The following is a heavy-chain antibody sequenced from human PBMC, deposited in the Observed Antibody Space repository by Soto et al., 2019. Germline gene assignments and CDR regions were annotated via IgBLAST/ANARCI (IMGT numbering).Heavy chain of an antibody. Sequence: ASVKVSCKASGDTYTSYYIHWVRQAPGQGLGWMGTFNPSGGGTFYAQKFQGRVTITADKSTSTAYMELSSLRSEDTAVYYCARDCSSTSCHYHYYGMDVWGQGTTVTVSS. D-gene: IGHD2-2*01. V-gene: IGHV1-46*01. CDR3: ARDCSSTSCHYHYYGMDV. J-gene: IGHJ6*02. CDR1: GDTYTSYY. CDR2: FNPSGGGT.